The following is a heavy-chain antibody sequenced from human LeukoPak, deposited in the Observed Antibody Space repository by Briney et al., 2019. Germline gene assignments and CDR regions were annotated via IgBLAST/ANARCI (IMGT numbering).Heavy chain of an antibody. V-gene: IGHV4-4*02. J-gene: IGHJ4*01. CDR2: IYHSGRT. CDR3: ARDSDYRGSILH. D-gene: IGHD3-16*01. CDR1: GGSISSSNW. Sequence: SETLSLTCAVSGGSISSSNWWSWVRQPPGKGLEWIGEIYHSGRTTYNPSLKSRVTISVDKSKNQFSLKLSSVTAADTAVYYCARDSDYRGSILHWGQGTLVTVSS.